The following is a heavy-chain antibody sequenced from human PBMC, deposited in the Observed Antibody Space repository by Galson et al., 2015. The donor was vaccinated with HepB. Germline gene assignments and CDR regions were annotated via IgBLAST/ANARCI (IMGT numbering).Heavy chain of an antibody. CDR3: ARDPISIFGVVILNDAFDI. V-gene: IGHV3-21*01. D-gene: IGHD3-3*01. CDR1: GFTFSSYS. J-gene: IGHJ3*02. Sequence: SLRLACAASGFTFSSYSMNWVRQAPGKGLEWVSSISSSSSYIYYADSVKGRFTISRDNAKNSLYLQMNSLRAEDTAVYYCARDPISIFGVVILNDAFDIWGQGTMVTVSS. CDR2: ISSSSSYI.